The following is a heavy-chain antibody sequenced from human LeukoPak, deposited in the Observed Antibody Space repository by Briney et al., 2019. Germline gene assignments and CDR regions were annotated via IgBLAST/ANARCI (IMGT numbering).Heavy chain of an antibody. Sequence: PGRSLRLSCAASGFTVSSFPIHWVLQAPGKRLEWGTFVSPNGGDQHYVDSVEGRFTISRDNFNNTLPLQMNRLRAEDTGVYYCARQPTSLNYFHNSMDVWGKGTTVVVS. CDR3: ARQPTSLNYFHNSMDV. J-gene: IGHJ6*03. CDR2: VSPNGGDQ. V-gene: IGHV3-30*01. CDR1: GFTVSSFP.